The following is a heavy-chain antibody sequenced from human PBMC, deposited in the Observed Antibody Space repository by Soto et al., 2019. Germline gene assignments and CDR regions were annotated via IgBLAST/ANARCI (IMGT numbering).Heavy chain of an antibody. D-gene: IGHD1-26*01. CDR1: GYTFTSYG. Sequence: QVQLVQSGAEVKKPGASVKVSCKASGYTFTSYGISWVRQAPGQGLAGMGWISAYNGNTNYAQKLQGRVTMTTDTSASTAYMELRRLGSDDTAVYYCARFDTGIVGAAAYYNNGMDLWGQGTTVTVS. J-gene: IGHJ6*02. CDR2: ISAYNGNT. V-gene: IGHV1-18*01. CDR3: ARFDTGIVGAAAYYNNGMDL.